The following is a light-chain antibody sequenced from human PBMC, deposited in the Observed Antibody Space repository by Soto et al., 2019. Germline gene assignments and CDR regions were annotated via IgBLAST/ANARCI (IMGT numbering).Light chain of an antibody. Sequence: EIVMTQSPATLSVSPGERATLSCRASQSVSSNLAWYQQKPGQAPRLLIYGASTRATGIPARFSGSRSGTEFTLTISSLQSEDFAVYYCQQYNNWPSWTFGQGTKVEI. V-gene: IGKV3-15*01. CDR1: QSVSSN. J-gene: IGKJ1*01. CDR2: GAS. CDR3: QQYNNWPSWT.